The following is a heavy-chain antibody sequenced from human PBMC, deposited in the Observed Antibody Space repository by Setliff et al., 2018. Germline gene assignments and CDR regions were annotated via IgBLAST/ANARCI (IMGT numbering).Heavy chain of an antibody. CDR3: ARYITGTTPADY. Sequence: ASVKVSCKTSGYNFITFGISWVRQAPGQGLEWMGWISAYNGNTNYAQKLQGRVTMTTDTSTSTAYMELRSLRSDDTAVYYCARYITGTTPADYWGQGTLVTVSS. V-gene: IGHV1-18*01. CDR1: GYNFITFG. CDR2: ISAYNGNT. J-gene: IGHJ4*02. D-gene: IGHD1-7*01.